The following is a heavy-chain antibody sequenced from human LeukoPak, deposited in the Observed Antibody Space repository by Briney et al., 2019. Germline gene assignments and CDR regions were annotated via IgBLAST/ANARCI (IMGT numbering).Heavy chain of an antibody. CDR3: ARGAGRCGGDCYFSDY. CDR2: VSYSGST. V-gene: IGHV4-59*01. D-gene: IGHD2-21*02. J-gene: IGHJ4*02. Sequence: SETLSLTCTVSGGSISSNYWSWIRQPPGKGLEWIGYVSYSGSTNYNPSLKSRVTISVDTSKNQFSLKLGSVTAADTAVYYCARGAGRCGGDCYFSDYWGQGTLVTVSS. CDR1: GGSISSNY.